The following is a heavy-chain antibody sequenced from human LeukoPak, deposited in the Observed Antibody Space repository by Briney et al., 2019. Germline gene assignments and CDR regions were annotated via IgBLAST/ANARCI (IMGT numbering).Heavy chain of an antibody. Sequence: SVKVSCKASGGTFSSYAISWVRQAPGQGLERMGGIIPIFGTANYAQKFQGRVTITADKSTSTAYMELSSLRSEDTAVYYCARDTTRGYSYGLDYWGQGTLVTVSS. J-gene: IGHJ4*02. D-gene: IGHD5-18*01. CDR3: ARDTTRGYSYGLDY. CDR2: IIPIFGTA. CDR1: GGTFSSYA. V-gene: IGHV1-69*06.